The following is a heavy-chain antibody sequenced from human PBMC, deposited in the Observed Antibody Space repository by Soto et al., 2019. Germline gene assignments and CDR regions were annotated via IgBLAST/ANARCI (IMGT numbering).Heavy chain of an antibody. D-gene: IGHD5-18*01. V-gene: IGHV3-49*03. CDR2: IKSRHYGGTT. CDR3: TRELYTYGPTNWFDP. J-gene: IGHJ5*02. Sequence: PGGSLRLSCTASGFTFGDYAMNWFRQAPGKGQEWIGIIKSRHYGGTTEYAASVKGRFTISRDDSKSIAYLQMNSLKTEDTSVYYFTRELYTYGPTNWFDPWGQGTLVTVSS. CDR1: GFTFGDYA.